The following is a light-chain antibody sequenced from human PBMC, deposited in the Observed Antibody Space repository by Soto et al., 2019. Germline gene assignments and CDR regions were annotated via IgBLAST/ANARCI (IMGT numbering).Light chain of an antibody. V-gene: IGKV3-11*01. CDR3: QQRANWPPT. J-gene: IGKJ5*01. CDR1: RSVGSY. CDR2: DAS. Sequence: EIVLTQSPATLSLSAGESATLSCRASRSVGSYFAWYQQKLGQPPRLLIYDASNTATGIPARFSGSGSGTDFNLTISSLAPEDFGVYYCQQRANWPPTVGQGTRLEIK.